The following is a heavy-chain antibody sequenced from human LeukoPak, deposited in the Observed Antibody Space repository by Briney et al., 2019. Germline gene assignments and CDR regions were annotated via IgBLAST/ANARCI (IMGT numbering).Heavy chain of an antibody. CDR1: GGSLSGYY. V-gene: IGHV4-34*01. Sequence: SETLSLTCAVYGGSLSGYYWSWIRQPPGKGLEWIGEINHSGSTNYNPPLKSRVTISVDTSKNQFSLKLSSVTAADTAVYYCARVRGAAAGLDYWGQGTLVTVSS. CDR2: INHSGST. D-gene: IGHD6-13*01. J-gene: IGHJ4*02. CDR3: ARVRGAAAGLDY.